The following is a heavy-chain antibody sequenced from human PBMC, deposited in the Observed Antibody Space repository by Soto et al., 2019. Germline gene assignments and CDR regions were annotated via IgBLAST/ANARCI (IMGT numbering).Heavy chain of an antibody. D-gene: IGHD5-18*01. V-gene: IGHV3-74*01. CDR3: AKREGNTYGLFH. CDR2: IKTDGSST. CDR1: GFSFSNYW. Sequence: EVQLVESGGGLVQPGGSLRLSCAASGFSFSNYWIHWVRQAPGKGLVWVSRIKTDGSSTDYAASVKGRFTISRDNAKNTLYLQMNSLTAEDTAVYYCAKREGNTYGLFHWGQGTLVIVSS. J-gene: IGHJ4*02.